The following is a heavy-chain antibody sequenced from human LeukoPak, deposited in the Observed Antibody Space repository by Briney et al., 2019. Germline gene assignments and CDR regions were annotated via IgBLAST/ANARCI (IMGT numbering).Heavy chain of an antibody. V-gene: IGHV5-51*01. J-gene: IGHJ4*02. CDR3: AILNHPDGRVY. Sequence: GESLRISCQGFGYTFTTSWIGWVRQLPGRGLEWMAIIYAGNSDTKYSPSFQGQVSISTDRSISTAYLQWSSLQASDTAIYYCAILNHPDGRVYWGQGTLVTVSS. D-gene: IGHD5-24*01. CDR1: GYTFTTSW. CDR2: IYAGNSDT.